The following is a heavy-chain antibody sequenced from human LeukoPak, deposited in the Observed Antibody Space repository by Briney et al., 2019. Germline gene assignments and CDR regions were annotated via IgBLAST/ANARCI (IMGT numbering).Heavy chain of an antibody. CDR1: GYSFTSYW. V-gene: IGHV5-51*01. Sequence: GESLKISCKGSGYSFTSYWIGWVRQMPGKGLEWMGIIYPGDSDTRYSPSFQGQVTIPADKSIRTAYLQWSSLKASDTARYYCARYAPYSSGWYEYYGMDVWGQGTTVTVSS. CDR3: ARYAPYSSGWYEYYGMDV. CDR2: IYPGDSDT. D-gene: IGHD6-19*01. J-gene: IGHJ6*02.